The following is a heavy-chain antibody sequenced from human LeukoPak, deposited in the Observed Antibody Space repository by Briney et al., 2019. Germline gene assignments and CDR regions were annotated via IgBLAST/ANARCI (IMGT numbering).Heavy chain of an antibody. CDR2: IYSGGST. V-gene: IGHV3-66*01. J-gene: IGHJ4*02. CDR1: GFTVSSNY. D-gene: IGHD6-13*01. CDR3: AKESGAANDPAGY. Sequence: GGSLRLSCAASGFTVSSNYMSWVRQAPGKGLEWVSVIYSGGSTYYADSVKGRFTISRDNSKNTLYLQMNSLRAEDTAVYYCAKESGAANDPAGYWGQGTLVTVSS.